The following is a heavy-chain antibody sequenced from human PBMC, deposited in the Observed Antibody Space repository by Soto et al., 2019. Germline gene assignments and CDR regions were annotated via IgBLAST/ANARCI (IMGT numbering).Heavy chain of an antibody. Sequence: SSVNVSCKASGYTFTNCYMQWVGQAPGRVREWVGWMNPRSGGTKYAQAFQDRVTMTRDASISTAYMEVTSLRHGGTAVYFWARSDDSTPYTMDLWG. D-gene: IGHD3-16*01. CDR3: ARSDDSTPYTMDL. V-gene: IGHV1-2*02. CDR1: GYTFTNCY. CDR2: MNPRSGGT. J-gene: IGHJ6*02.